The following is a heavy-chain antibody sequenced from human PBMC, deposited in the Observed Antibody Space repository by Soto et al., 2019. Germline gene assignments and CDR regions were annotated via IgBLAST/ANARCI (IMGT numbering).Heavy chain of an antibody. CDR1: GFTFSSYG. Sequence: QVQLVESGGGVVQPGTSLRLSCAASGFTFSSYGMHWVRQGPGKGLEWVAVIWYDGSNKYYADSVKGRFTISRDNSKNTLYLQMNSLRAEDTAVYYCARDQQWLVRFYFDFWGQGTLVTVSS. D-gene: IGHD6-19*01. CDR3: ARDQQWLVRFYFDF. J-gene: IGHJ4*02. CDR2: IWYDGSNK. V-gene: IGHV3-33*01.